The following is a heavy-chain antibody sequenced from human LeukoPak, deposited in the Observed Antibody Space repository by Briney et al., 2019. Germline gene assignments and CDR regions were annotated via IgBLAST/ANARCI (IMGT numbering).Heavy chain of an antibody. D-gene: IGHD3-22*01. V-gene: IGHV4-39*01. CDR2: IYYSGST. J-gene: IGHJ4*02. Sequence: SETLSLTCTVSGGSISSSSYYWGWIRQPPGKGLEWIGSIYYSGSTYYNPSLKSRVTISVDTSKNQFSLKLSSVTAADTAVYYCASHTYYYDSLLLLFDYWGQGTLVTVSS. CDR1: GGSISSSSYY. CDR3: ASHTYYYDSLLLLFDY.